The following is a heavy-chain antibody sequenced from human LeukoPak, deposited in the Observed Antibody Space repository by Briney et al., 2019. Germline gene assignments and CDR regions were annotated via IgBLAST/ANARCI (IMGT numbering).Heavy chain of an antibody. CDR1: GYTFTGYY. V-gene: IGHV1-2*04. D-gene: IGHD5-18*01. CDR3: ARPVDTAMVNDDAFDI. CDR2: INPNSGGT. J-gene: IGHJ3*02. Sequence: ASVKVSCKASGYTFTGYYMHWVRQAPGQGLEWMGWINPNSGGTNYAQKFQGWVTMTRDTSISTAYMELSRLRSDDTAVYYCARPVDTAMVNDDAFDIWGQGTMVTVSS.